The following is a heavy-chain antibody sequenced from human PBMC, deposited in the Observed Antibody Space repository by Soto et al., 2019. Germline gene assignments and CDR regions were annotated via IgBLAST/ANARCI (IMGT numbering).Heavy chain of an antibody. CDR1: GYTLTSHY. J-gene: IGHJ6*02. CDR2: INPGGVSK. Sequence: ASVKVSCKASGYTLTSHYIHWVRQAPGQGLEWMGIINPGGVSKTYAQEIKGRINMTRDTSTSTVYMELSSLRSQDTAVYYCARAPSWHGLDVWGQGTTVTVSS. CDR3: ARAPSWHGLDV. V-gene: IGHV1-46*01.